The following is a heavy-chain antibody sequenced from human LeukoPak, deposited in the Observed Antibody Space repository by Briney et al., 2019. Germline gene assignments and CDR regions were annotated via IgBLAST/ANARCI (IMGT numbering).Heavy chain of an antibody. V-gene: IGHV3-7*05. CDR3: ARGSVVVVPAAMDWFDP. CDR1: GFTFSSYW. Sequence: PGGSLRLSCAASGFTFSSYWMSWVRQAPGKGLEWVANIKQDGSEKYYVDSVKGRFTISRDNAKNSLYLQMNSLGAEDTAVYYCARGSVVVVPAAMDWFDPWGQGTLVTVSS. CDR2: IKQDGSEK. J-gene: IGHJ5*02. D-gene: IGHD2-2*01.